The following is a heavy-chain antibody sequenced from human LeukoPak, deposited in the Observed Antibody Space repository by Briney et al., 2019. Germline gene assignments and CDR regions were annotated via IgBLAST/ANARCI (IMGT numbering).Heavy chain of an antibody. V-gene: IGHV1-2*02. Sequence: ASVKVSCKASGYTSTGYYMHWVRQAPGQGLEWMGWINPNSGGTNYAQKFQGRVTMTRDTSISTAYMELSRLRSDDTAVYYCARCNIAAEVHNWFDPWGQGTLVTVSS. D-gene: IGHD6-13*01. J-gene: IGHJ5*02. CDR2: INPNSGGT. CDR3: ARCNIAAEVHNWFDP. CDR1: GYTSTGYY.